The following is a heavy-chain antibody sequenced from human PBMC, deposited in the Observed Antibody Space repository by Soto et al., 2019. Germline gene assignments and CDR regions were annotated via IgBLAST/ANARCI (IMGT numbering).Heavy chain of an antibody. J-gene: IGHJ4*02. CDR1: GFTFSSYS. D-gene: IGHD6-19*01. V-gene: IGHV3-21*01. CDR3: ARDSLGQWLVPYFDY. CDR2: ISSSSSYI. Sequence: EVQLVESGGGLVKPGGSLRLSCAASGFTFSSYSMNWVRQAPGKGVEWVSSISSSSSYIYYADSVKGRFTISRDNAKNSLYLQMNSLRAEDTAVYYCARDSLGQWLVPYFDYWGQGTLVTVSS.